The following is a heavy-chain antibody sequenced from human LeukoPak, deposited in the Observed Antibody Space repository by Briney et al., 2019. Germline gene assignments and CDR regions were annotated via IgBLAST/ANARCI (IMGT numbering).Heavy chain of an antibody. CDR2: ISSSSSYT. CDR3: AAGTAADY. V-gene: IGHV3-11*03. J-gene: IGHJ4*02. Sequence: PGGSLRLSCVVSGIPFGDYYMNWIRQAPGKGLEWISYISSSSSYTDYADSVKGRFTISRDNAKNSLYLQMDSPTVDDTAVYYCAAGTAADYWGQGTLVTVSS. D-gene: IGHD6-13*01. CDR1: GIPFGDYY.